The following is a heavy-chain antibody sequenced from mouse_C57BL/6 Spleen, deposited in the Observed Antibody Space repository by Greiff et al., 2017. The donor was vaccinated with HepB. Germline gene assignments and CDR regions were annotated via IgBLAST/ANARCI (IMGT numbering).Heavy chain of an antibody. D-gene: IGHD4-1*01. J-gene: IGHJ4*01. CDR2: ISSGSSTI. CDR1: GFTFCDYG. Sequence: EVKVEESGGGLVKPGGSLKLSCAASGFTFCDYGMHWVRQAPEKGLEWVAYISSGSSTIYYADTVKGRFTISRDNAKNTLFLQMTSLRSEDTAMYYCARSGTGGAMDYWGQGTSVTVSS. V-gene: IGHV5-17*01. CDR3: ARSGTGGAMDY.